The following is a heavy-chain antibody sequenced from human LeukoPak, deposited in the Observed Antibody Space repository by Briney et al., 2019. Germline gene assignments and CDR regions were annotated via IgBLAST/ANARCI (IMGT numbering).Heavy chain of an antibody. CDR2: INPNSGGT. J-gene: IGHJ4*02. CDR1: GYTFIDYY. V-gene: IGHV1-2*02. CDR3: ARDPGIAVAATGFDF. Sequence: ASVKVSCKASGYTFIDYYIFWVRQAPGQGLEWMGWINPNSGGTYYAQNFQGRVTMTRDTSISTASMELSRLRSDDTAVYYCARDPGIAVAATGFDFWGQGTLVTVSS. D-gene: IGHD6-19*01.